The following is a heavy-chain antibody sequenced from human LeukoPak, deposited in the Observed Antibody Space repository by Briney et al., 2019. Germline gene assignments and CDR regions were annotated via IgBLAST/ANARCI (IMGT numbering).Heavy chain of an antibody. V-gene: IGHV3-7*01. J-gene: IGHJ1*01. CDR1: AFTLSSYW. D-gene: IGHD6-19*01. Sequence: GGSLRLSCAASAFTLSSYWMRCARQTPGKGLERVTTIKQDGSEKYYVDSVKGRFTISRDNAKNSLYLQMNSLRAEDTAVYYCARRSSGWYWGYFQQWGQGTLVTVSS. CDR2: IKQDGSEK. CDR3: ARRSSGWYWGYFQQ.